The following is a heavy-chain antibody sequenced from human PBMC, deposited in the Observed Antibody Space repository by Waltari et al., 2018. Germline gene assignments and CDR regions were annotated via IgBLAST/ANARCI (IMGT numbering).Heavy chain of an antibody. CDR3: ARRDGGAGAFDI. D-gene: IGHD4-17*01. J-gene: IGHJ3*02. Sequence: QVQVQESGPGLVKPSETLSLTCTVSGGSMSGYYWSWIRQAPGKGPEWIGYIYYSGGTNSRPSLKSRVTISVDTSKNQVSLRLSSVTAADAAVYYCARRDGGAGAFDIWGQGTTVTVSS. CDR1: GGSMSGYY. CDR2: IYYSGGT. V-gene: IGHV4-59*12.